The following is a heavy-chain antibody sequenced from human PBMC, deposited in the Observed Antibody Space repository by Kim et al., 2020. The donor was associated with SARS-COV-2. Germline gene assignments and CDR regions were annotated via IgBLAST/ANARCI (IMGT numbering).Heavy chain of an antibody. V-gene: IGHV1-2*04. CDR2: INPNSGGT. D-gene: IGHD6-13*01. CDR1: GYTFTGYY. CDR3: ARASSAPSWYGWFDP. Sequence: ASVKVSCKASGYTFTGYYMHWVRQAPGQGLEWMGWINPNSGGTNYAQKFQGWVTMTRDTSISTAYMELSRLRSDDTAVYYCARASSAPSWYGWFDPWGQGTLVTVSS. J-gene: IGHJ5*02.